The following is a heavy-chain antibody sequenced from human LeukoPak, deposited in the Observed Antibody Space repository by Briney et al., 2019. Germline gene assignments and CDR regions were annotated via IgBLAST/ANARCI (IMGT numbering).Heavy chain of an antibody. CDR2: VHYSGST. V-gene: IGHV4-59*03. CDR1: GASITDNF. Sequence: PSETLSLTRTLSGASITDNFWTWVRQPPGQALEWLGYVHYSGSTNYSPSLKTRVTISVDSSKSQFSLRLISVTSADSAVYFCARGSGTHPELFNLWGRGTPVIVSS. D-gene: IGHD3-10*01. J-gene: IGHJ2*01. CDR3: ARGSGTHPELFNL.